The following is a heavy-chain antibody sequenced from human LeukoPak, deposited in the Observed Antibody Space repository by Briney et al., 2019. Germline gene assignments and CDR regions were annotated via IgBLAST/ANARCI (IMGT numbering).Heavy chain of an antibody. D-gene: IGHD2-15*01. V-gene: IGHV1-8*01. CDR3: ARGLYCTGGSCYWFDR. J-gene: IGHJ5*02. CDR1: GYTFTSYD. Sequence: GASVKVSCKASGYTFTSYDINWVRQATGQGLEWMGWMNPNNGNTAYAQNFQGRVTMTRDTSISTAYMELSRLRSDDTAVYYCARGLYCTGGSCYWFDRWGQGTLVTVSS. CDR2: MNPNNGNT.